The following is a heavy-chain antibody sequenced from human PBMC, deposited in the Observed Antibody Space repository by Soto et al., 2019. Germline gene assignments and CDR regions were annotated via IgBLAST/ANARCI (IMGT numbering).Heavy chain of an antibody. J-gene: IGHJ4*02. Sequence: QVQLVESGGGVVQPGRSLRLSCAASGFTFSNYGMHWVRQAPGKGREWVACIWDDGGNKYYAEPVKGRFTIARENSKNTLDLQMNSLRAEDTAVYYCARDGDVNTGFGKDYWGQGTLVTVSS. CDR1: GFTFSNYG. V-gene: IGHV3-33*01. D-gene: IGHD3-16*01. CDR2: IWDDGGNK. CDR3: ARDGDVNTGFGKDY.